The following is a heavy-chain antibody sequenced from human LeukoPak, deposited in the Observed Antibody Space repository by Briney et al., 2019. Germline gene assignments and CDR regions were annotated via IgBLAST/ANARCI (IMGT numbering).Heavy chain of an antibody. V-gene: IGHV3-21*01. Sequence: PGGSLRLSCAASGFTFSSYSMNWVRQAPGKGLEWVSSISSSSSYIYYADSVKGRFTISRDNAKNSLYLQMNSLRAEDTAVYYCASTYGDYACRYFQHWGQGTLVTVSS. CDR3: ASTYGDYACRYFQH. D-gene: IGHD4-17*01. CDR1: GFTFSSYS. J-gene: IGHJ1*01. CDR2: ISSSSSYI.